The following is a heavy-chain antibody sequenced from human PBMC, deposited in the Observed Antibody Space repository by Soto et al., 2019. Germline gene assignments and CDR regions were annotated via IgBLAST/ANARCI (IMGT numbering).Heavy chain of an antibody. V-gene: IGHV4-61*01. J-gene: IGHJ5*02. CDR1: GGSVSSRSHF. CDR3: ALYDAESGSNNIDP. D-gene: IGHD5-12*01. Sequence: QVQLQESGPGLVKPSETLSVTCTVSGGSVSSRSHFWSWIRQPPGGGLQWIGYIFYSGSTNYNPPLKSLATLSVDTSMNQFSLRLTSVTAADTAFYYCALYDAESGSNNIDPWGQGTLVTVSS. CDR2: IFYSGST.